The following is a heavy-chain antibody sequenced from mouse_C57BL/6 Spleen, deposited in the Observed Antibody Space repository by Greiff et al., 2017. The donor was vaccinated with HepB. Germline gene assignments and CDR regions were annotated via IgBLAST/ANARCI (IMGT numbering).Heavy chain of an antibody. CDR3: ARRVFRYYGSSSDYYFDY. D-gene: IGHD1-1*01. J-gene: IGHJ2*01. V-gene: IGHV5-17*01. CDR1: GFTFSDYG. Sequence: EVQLVESGGGLVKPGGSLKLSCAASGFTFSDYGMHWVRQAPEKGLEWVAYISSGSSTIYYADTVKGRFTISRDNAKNTLFLQMTSLRSEDTAMYYCARRVFRYYGSSSDYYFDYWGQGTTLTVSS. CDR2: ISSGSSTI.